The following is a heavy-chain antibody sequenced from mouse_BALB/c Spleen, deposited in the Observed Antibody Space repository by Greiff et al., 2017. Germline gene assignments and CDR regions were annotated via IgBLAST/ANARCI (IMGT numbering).Heavy chain of an antibody. V-gene: IGHV1-7*01. Sequence: LQESGAELAKPGASVKMSCKASGYTFTSYWMHWVKQRPGQGLEWIGYINPSTGYTEYNQKFKDKATLTADKSSSTAYMQLSSLTSEDSAVYYCARGGPTTWFAYWGQGTLVTVSA. CDR2: INPSTGYT. CDR3: ARGGPTTWFAY. CDR1: GYTFTSYW. J-gene: IGHJ3*01.